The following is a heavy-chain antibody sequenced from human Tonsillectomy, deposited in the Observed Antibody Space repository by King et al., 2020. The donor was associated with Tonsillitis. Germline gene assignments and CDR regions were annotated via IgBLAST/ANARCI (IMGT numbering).Heavy chain of an antibody. J-gene: IGHJ6*02. D-gene: IGHD5-12*01. V-gene: IGHV4-30-2*01. CDR3: ARSVSGYGYYYYYGMDV. CDR2: IYHSGST. Sequence: LQLQESGSGLVKPSQTLSLTCAVSGGSISSGGYSRSWIRQPPGKGLEWIGYIYHSGSTYYNPSLKSRVTISVDRSKNQFSLKLSSVTAADTAVYYCARSVSGYGYYYYYGMDVWGQGTTVTVSS. CDR1: GGSISSGGYS.